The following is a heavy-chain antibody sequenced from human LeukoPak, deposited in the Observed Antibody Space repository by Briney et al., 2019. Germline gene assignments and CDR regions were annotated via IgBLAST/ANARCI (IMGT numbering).Heavy chain of an antibody. J-gene: IGHJ4*02. CDR1: GFTFSRYG. V-gene: IGHV3-23*01. CDR2: IRADAVTT. Sequence: GGSLRLSCAASGFTFSRYGMHWVRQAPGKGLEWVSGIRADAVTTYYADSVKGRFIISRDNSKNTVYLQMNSLSAEDAAVYYCVKDDGWVQYANWGQGTLVTVSS. D-gene: IGHD5-24*01. CDR3: VKDDGWVQYAN.